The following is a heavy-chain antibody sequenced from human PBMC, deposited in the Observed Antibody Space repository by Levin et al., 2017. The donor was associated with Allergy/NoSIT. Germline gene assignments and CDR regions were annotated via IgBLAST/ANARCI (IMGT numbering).Heavy chain of an antibody. CDR1: GFTFDDYA. CDR2: ISWNSGSI. CDR3: ANYGMNY. J-gene: IGHJ4*02. Sequence: SLKISCAASGFTFDDYAMHWVRQAPGKGLEWVSGISWNSGSIGYADSVKGRFTISRDNAKNSLYLQMNSLRAEDTALYYCANYGMNYWGQGTLVTVSS. D-gene: IGHD3-16*01. V-gene: IGHV3-9*01.